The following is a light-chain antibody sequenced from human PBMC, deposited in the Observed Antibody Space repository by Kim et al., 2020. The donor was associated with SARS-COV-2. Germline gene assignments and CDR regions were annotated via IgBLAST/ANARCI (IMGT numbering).Light chain of an antibody. J-gene: IGKJ4*01. CDR2: GVF. V-gene: IGKV1D-13*01. Sequence: AIQMTQSPSSLSATVGDRVTITCRTSQGISDNLAWYQQKPGKAPKLLIYGVFTLEGGVPARFSGSGSGTDFTLTISSLQPEDFATYYCQQLNNYPRTFGEGTKVDIK. CDR1: QGISDN. CDR3: QQLNNYPRT.